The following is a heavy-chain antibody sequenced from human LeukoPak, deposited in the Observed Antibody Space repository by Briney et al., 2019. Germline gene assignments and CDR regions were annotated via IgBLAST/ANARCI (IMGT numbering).Heavy chain of an antibody. CDR1: GYTFTSYD. Sequence: GASVKVSRKASGYTFTSYDINWVRQATGQGLEWMGWMNPNSGNTGYAQKFQGRVTMTRNTSISTAYMELSSLRSEDTAVYYCARGYDFWSGYYEKKNWFDPWGQGTLVTVSS. CDR2: MNPNSGNT. CDR3: ARGYDFWSGYYEKKNWFDP. D-gene: IGHD3-3*01. J-gene: IGHJ5*02. V-gene: IGHV1-8*01.